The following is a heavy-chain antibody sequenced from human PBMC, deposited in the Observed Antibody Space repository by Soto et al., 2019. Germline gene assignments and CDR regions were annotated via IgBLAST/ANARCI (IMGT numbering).Heavy chain of an antibody. CDR1: GGTFSSYA. CDR2: ILPISGTA. CDR3: AGDRGWDYGAQEGIDY. J-gene: IGHJ4*02. D-gene: IGHD4-17*01. Sequence: QVQLVQSGAEVKKPGSSVKVSCKASGGTFSSYAISWVRQAPGQGLEWMGGILPISGTANYAQQSQGRVTLAADESTSTAYMELSSSRSDDSAVYYCAGDRGWDYGAQEGIDYWGQGTLVTVSS. V-gene: IGHV1-69*12.